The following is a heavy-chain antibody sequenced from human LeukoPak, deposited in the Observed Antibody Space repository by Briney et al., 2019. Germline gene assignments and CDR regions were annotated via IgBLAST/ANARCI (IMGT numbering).Heavy chain of an antibody. J-gene: IGHJ4*02. V-gene: IGHV3-11*04. CDR2: ISGSGSSN. Sequence: GGSPRLSSAVSGLIFRDYYMSWLRQAPGGGVEWVSYISGSGSSNKYADSGKGRFTISRDNAKNSLYLQMNSVRAEDTAMYYCARDDGRRATSTVVFGNWGQGTLVTVSS. CDR3: ARDDGRRATSTVVFGN. CDR1: GLIFRDYY. D-gene: IGHD2-2*01.